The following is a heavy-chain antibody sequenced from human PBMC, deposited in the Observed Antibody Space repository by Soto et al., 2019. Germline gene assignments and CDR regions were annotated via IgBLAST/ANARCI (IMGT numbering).Heavy chain of an antibody. V-gene: IGHV1-69*06. D-gene: IGHD3-10*02. CDR2: IIPIFGTA. CDR3: ARQGLRSGVADYYYGMDV. Sequence: QVQLVQSGAEVKKPGSSVKVSCKASGGTFSSYAISWVRQAPGQGLEWMGGIIPIFGTANYAQKLQGRVTITADKSTSTAYMELSSLRSEDTAVYYCARQGLRSGVADYYYGMDVWGQGTTVTVSS. CDR1: GGTFSSYA. J-gene: IGHJ6*02.